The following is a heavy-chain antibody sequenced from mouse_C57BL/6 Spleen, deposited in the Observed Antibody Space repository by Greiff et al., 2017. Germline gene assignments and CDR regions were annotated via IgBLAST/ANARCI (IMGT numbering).Heavy chain of an antibody. V-gene: IGHV5-4*01. Sequence: EVKLMESGGGLVKPGGSLKLSCAASGFTFSSYAMSWVRQTPEKRLEWVATISDGGSYTYYPDNVKGRFTISRDNAKNNLYLQMSHLKSEDTAVYYCARDNSSGYRGCYFDYWGQGTTLTVAS. CDR3: ARDNSSGYRGCYFDY. J-gene: IGHJ2*01. CDR1: GFTFSSYA. D-gene: IGHD3-2*02. CDR2: ISDGGSYT.